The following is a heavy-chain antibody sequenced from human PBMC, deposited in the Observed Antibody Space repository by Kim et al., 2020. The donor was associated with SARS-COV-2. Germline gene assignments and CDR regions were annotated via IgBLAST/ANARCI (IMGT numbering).Heavy chain of an antibody. J-gene: IGHJ4*02. V-gene: IGHV3-30*01. Sequence: YYDDSGNGRFTISRDKSKNTRYLQMNSLRAEDTAVYYCAGYAAGEYYFDYWGQGTLVTVSS. D-gene: IGHD6-13*01. CDR3: AGYAAGEYYFDY.